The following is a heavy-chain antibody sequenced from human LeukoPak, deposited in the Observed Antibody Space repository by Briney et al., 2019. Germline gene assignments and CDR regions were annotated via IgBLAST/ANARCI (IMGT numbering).Heavy chain of an antibody. Sequence: GGSLRLSCAASGFRFSDYWMSWVRRAPGKGLEWVANIRQDGSEKYYVDSVKGRFTMSRDNAKNLVFLQMNSLRAEDTAVYYCARYDCGRSGFDYWGQGTLVTVSS. CDR1: GFRFSDYW. V-gene: IGHV3-7*01. J-gene: IGHJ4*02. D-gene: IGHD2-21*01. CDR2: IRQDGSEK. CDR3: ARYDCGRSGFDY.